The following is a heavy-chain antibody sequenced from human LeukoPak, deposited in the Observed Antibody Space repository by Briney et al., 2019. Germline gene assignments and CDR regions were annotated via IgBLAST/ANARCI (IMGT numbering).Heavy chain of an antibody. CDR1: GGTFSSYA. D-gene: IGHD4-17*01. Sequence: GASVTVSFKASGGTFSSYAISWVRQAPGQGLEWMGGIIPIFGTANYAQKFQGRVTITADESTSTAYMELSSLRSEDTAVYYCARHLDYGDSPGGWFDPWGQGTLVTVSS. CDR3: ARHLDYGDSPGGWFDP. CDR2: IIPIFGTA. V-gene: IGHV1-69*13. J-gene: IGHJ5*02.